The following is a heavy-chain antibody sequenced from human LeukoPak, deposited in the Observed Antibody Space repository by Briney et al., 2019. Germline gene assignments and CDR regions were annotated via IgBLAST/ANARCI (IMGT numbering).Heavy chain of an antibody. Sequence: GESLKISCKGSGYSFTRYWIGWVRQMPGKGLEGMGIIYPGDSDTRYSPSFQGQVTISADKSISPAYLELSSLKASDTAMYYCARGPYYYDSSGYPYSYGMDVWGQGTTVTVSS. CDR3: ARGPYYYDSSGYPYSYGMDV. CDR1: GYSFTRYW. CDR2: IYPGDSDT. J-gene: IGHJ6*02. V-gene: IGHV5-51*01. D-gene: IGHD3-22*01.